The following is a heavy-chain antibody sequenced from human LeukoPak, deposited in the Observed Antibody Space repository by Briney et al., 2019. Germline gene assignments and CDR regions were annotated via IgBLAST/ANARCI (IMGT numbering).Heavy chain of an antibody. J-gene: IGHJ4*02. CDR3: ASRAGKPGNTPWCFDY. CDR2: IRQDGSET. D-gene: IGHD1-7*01. V-gene: IGHV3-7*01. Sequence: GGSLRLSCAASGFTFTDYWMTWVRQAPGKGPEWVANIRQDGSETNYVDSVRGRFTIARDNTKNSLYLQMTSLRGEDTAVYYCASRAGKPGNTPWCFDYWGQGALVTVSS. CDR1: GFTFTDYW.